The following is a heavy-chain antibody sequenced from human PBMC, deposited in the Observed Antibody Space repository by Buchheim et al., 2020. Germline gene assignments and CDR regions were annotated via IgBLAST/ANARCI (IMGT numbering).Heavy chain of an antibody. V-gene: IGHV4-59*12. CDR3: ARGDRYDRYYFDY. Sequence: QVQLQESGPGLVKPSETLSLSCTVSGGSISSYYWSWIRQPPGKGLEWIGYIYYSGSTYYNPSLKSRVTISVDTSKNQFSLKLSSVTAADTAVYYCARGDRYDRYYFDYWGQGTL. J-gene: IGHJ4*02. CDR2: IYYSGST. CDR1: GGSISSYY. D-gene: IGHD1-1*01.